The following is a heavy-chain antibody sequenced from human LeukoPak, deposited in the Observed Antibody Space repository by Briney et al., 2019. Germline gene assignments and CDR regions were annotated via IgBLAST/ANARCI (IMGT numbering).Heavy chain of an antibody. CDR3: ALRRNFCFDY. CDR2: INQDGSEK. D-gene: IGHD3-3*01. V-gene: IGHV3-7*01. Sequence: PGGSLRLSCAAYGFTFSSYWMSWVRQAPGKGLEWVAIINQDGSEKYYVDSGKGRFTISRDNAKDSLYLQMNSPSAEDTAVYYCALRRNFCFDYWGQGTLVTVSS. J-gene: IGHJ4*02. CDR1: GFTFSSYW.